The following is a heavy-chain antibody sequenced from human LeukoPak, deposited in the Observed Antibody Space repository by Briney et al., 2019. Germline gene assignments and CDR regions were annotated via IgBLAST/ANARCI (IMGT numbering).Heavy chain of an antibody. Sequence: GGSLRLSCAASGFTFSSYWMTWARQAPGKGLEWVANIKQDGSEKYYVDSVKGRFTISRDNAKNSLYLQMNSLRAGDTAVYYCARDVRYSSSWYGFDYWGQGTLVTVSS. D-gene: IGHD6-13*01. CDR2: IKQDGSEK. CDR3: ARDVRYSSSWYGFDY. CDR1: GFTFSSYW. J-gene: IGHJ4*02. V-gene: IGHV3-7*01.